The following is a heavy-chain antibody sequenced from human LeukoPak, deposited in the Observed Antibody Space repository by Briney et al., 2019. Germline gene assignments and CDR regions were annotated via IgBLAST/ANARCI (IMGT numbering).Heavy chain of an antibody. D-gene: IGHD1-26*01. Sequence: PSETLSLTCAVYGGSFSGYYWSWIRQPPGKGLEWIGEINHSGSTNYNPSLKSRVTISVDTSKNQFSLKLSSVTAADTAVYYCSRSHPVGATDAFDIWGQGTMVTVSS. CDR1: GGSFSGYY. V-gene: IGHV4-34*01. CDR3: SRSHPVGATDAFDI. J-gene: IGHJ3*02. CDR2: INHSGST.